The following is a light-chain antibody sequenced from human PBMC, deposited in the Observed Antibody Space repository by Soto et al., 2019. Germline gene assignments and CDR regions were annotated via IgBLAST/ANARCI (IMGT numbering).Light chain of an antibody. CDR2: AAS. Sequence: DIQMTRSPSSLSATVGDRVTITCRASQSISTYLNWYQQKAGLAPKLLIYAASSLQSGVPSRFSGSGSGTDFTLTISSLQPEDFATYYCQQTYSTPPTFGQGTRLEIK. J-gene: IGKJ5*01. V-gene: IGKV1-39*01. CDR1: QSISTY. CDR3: QQTYSTPPT.